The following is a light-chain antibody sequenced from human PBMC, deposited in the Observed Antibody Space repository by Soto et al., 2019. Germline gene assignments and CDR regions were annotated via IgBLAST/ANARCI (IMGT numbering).Light chain of an antibody. CDR1: SSNIGEGYD. CDR2: GNN. J-gene: IGLJ1*01. V-gene: IGLV1-40*01. Sequence: QSVLTQPPSVSGAPGQRVTISCTGSSSNIGEGYDVHWYQQLPGTAPKLLIFGNNNRPSGVPDRFSGSKSGTSASLAITGLQAEDEADYYCQSYDSSLSGYVFGTRTKAAVL. CDR3: QSYDSSLSGYV.